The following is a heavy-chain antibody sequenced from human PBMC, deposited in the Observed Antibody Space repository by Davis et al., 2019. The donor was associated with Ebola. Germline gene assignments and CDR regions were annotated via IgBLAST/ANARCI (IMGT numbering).Heavy chain of an antibody. Sequence: GESLKISCAASGFIFTTYTMHWVRQAPGKGLDWVLGISGNGGRTYHADSVKGRFTISRDNSKNTLYLQMNSLRAEDTAVYYCAKSGLSFGVVKYHYGMDVWGKGTTVTVSS. CDR1: GFIFTTYT. J-gene: IGHJ6*04. V-gene: IGHV3-23*01. CDR3: AKSGLSFGVVKYHYGMDV. D-gene: IGHD3-3*01. CDR2: ISGNGGRT.